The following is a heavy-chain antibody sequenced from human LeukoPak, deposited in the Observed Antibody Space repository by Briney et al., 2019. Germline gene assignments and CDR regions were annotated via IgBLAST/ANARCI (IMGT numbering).Heavy chain of an antibody. J-gene: IGHJ4*02. CDR2: ISAYNGNT. Sequence: GASVKVSCKASGYTFTSYGISWVRQAPGQGLEWMGWISAYNGNTNYAQKLQGRVTMTTDTSTSTAYMELRSLRSDDTAVYYCARVRVIPISEGPAQKGYYFDYWGQGTLVTVSS. V-gene: IGHV1-18*01. CDR3: ARVRVIPISEGPAQKGYYFDY. D-gene: IGHD2/OR15-2a*01. CDR1: GYTFTSYG.